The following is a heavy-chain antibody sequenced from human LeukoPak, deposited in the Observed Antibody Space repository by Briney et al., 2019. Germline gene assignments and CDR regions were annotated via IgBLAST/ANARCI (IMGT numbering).Heavy chain of an antibody. CDR2: ISSSSSYI. CDR3: ARDLMAGNNY. V-gene: IGHV3-21*01. D-gene: IGHD6-19*01. J-gene: IGHJ4*02. Sequence: GGSLRLSCAASGFTFSSYWMHWVRQPPGKGLEWVSSISSSSSYIYYADSVKGRFTISRDNAKNSLYLQMNSLRAEDTAVYYCARDLMAGNNYWGQGTLVTVSS. CDR1: GFTFSSYW.